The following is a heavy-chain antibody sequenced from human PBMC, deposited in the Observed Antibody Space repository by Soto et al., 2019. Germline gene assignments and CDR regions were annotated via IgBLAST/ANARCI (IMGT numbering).Heavy chain of an antibody. CDR3: ASSHAGAHITAAVH. D-gene: IGHD6-13*01. Sequence: PSETLSLTCAVSGGSISSGGYSWSWIRQPPGKGLEWIGYIYHSGSTYYNPSLKCRVTISVDRSKNQFSLKLSSVTAADTAVYYCASSHAGAHITAAVHWGQGTLVTVSS. CDR2: IYHSGST. CDR1: GGSISSGGYS. V-gene: IGHV4-30-2*01. J-gene: IGHJ4*02.